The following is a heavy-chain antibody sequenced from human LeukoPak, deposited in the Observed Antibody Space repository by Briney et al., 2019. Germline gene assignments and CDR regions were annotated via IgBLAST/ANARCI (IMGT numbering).Heavy chain of an antibody. J-gene: IGHJ4*02. D-gene: IGHD6-13*01. V-gene: IGHV4-34*01. CDR2: INHSGSA. CDR3: ARRNSGYDHGGRTYSSSWPFDY. CDR1: GGSFSGYY. Sequence: SETLSVTCAVYGGSFSGYYWSWIRQPPGKGLEWIGEINHSGSANYNPSLKSRVTISVDTSNNQFSLKLSSVTAADTAVYYCARRNSGYDHGGRTYSSSWPFDYWGQGTLVTVSS.